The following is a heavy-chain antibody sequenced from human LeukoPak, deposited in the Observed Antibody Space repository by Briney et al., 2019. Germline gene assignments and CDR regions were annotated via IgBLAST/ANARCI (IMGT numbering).Heavy chain of an antibody. D-gene: IGHD3-10*01. CDR3: ARYYYGSGSYLGG. J-gene: IGHJ4*02. CDR2: ILHSGST. V-gene: IGHV4-39*01. CDR1: GGSISSSTYY. Sequence: SETLSLTCSVSGGSISSSTYYWGWIRQPPGKGLEWIGTILHSGSTYYNPSLKSRVTISVDTSKNQFSLKLSSVTAADTAVYYCARYYYGSGSYLGGWGQGTLVTVSS.